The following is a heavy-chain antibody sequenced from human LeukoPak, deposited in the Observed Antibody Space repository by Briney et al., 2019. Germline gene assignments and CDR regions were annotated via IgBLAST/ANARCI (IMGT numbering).Heavy chain of an antibody. CDR3: AKADRRWATYYYDTSGYYYDY. V-gene: IGHV3-7*01. J-gene: IGHJ4*02. D-gene: IGHD3-22*01. CDR1: GFTFSSYW. CDR2: IKQDGSEK. Sequence: GGSLGLSCAASGFTFSSYWMSWVRQAPGKGLEWVANIKQDGSEKYYADSVKGRFTISRDNSKNTLYLQMNGLRAEDTAVYYCAKADRRWATYYYDTSGYYYDYWGQGTLVTVSS.